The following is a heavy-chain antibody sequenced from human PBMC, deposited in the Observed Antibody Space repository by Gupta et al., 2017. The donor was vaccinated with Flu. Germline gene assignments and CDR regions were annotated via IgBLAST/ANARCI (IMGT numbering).Heavy chain of an antibody. Sequence: EVQLVESGGGLVKPGGSLRLSCAASGFTFSNAWMSWVRQAPGKGLEWVGRIKSKTDGGTTDYAAPVKGRFTISRDDSKNTLYLQMNSLKTEDTAVYYCTTDWLYGDHRGDQGVDYWGQGTLVTVSS. CDR3: TTDWLYGDHRGDQGVDY. CDR2: IKSKTDGGTT. D-gene: IGHD4-17*01. J-gene: IGHJ4*02. V-gene: IGHV3-15*01. CDR1: GFTFSNAW.